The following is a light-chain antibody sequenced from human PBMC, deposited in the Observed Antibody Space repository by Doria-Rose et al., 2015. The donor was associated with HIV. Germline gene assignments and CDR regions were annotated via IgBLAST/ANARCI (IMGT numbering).Light chain of an antibody. CDR1: QRFSSTY. CDR2: DGS. Sequence: EIVLTQSPSTLSLSPGVRATLSCRASQRFSSTYLAWYQQKPGQAPSLLIYDGSTRATGIPDRFSANGSGTGFTLTINGLEPGDFALYYCHQYGTSWTFGQGTKVEI. CDR3: HQYGTSWT. J-gene: IGKJ1*01. V-gene: IGKV3-20*01.